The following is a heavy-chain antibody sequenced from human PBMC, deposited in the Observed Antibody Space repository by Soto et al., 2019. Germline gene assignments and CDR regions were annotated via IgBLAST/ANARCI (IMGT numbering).Heavy chain of an antibody. CDR1: GGIFSTYA. D-gene: IGHD3-10*01. V-gene: IGHV1-69*01. Sequence: QVQLVQSGAEVKTPGSSVKVSCKASGGIFSTYAISWLRQAPGQGLEWMVGIIPIFGTPNYAQKFQGRVTITADESTSTAYMEMSRLRSEDTAVYYCARDRDDYGSGNYYNRIDFWGQGTLVTVSS. J-gene: IGHJ4*02. CDR2: IIPIFGTP. CDR3: ARDRDDYGSGNYYNRIDF.